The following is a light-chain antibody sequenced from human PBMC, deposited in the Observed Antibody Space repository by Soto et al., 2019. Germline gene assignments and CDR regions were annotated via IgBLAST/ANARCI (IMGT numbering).Light chain of an antibody. Sequence: EIVLTQSPGTLSLSPGERATLSCRASQSVSNNYLAWYQQKPGQAPRLLIYGASSRATGIPDRFSGSGSGTDFTLTISRLEPEDFAVYYCQQYSNSAWTFGQGTKVDI. J-gene: IGKJ1*01. V-gene: IGKV3-20*01. CDR1: QSVSNNY. CDR3: QQYSNSAWT. CDR2: GAS.